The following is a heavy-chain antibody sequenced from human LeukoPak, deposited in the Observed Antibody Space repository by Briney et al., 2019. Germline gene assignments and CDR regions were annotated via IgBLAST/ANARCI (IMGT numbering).Heavy chain of an antibody. Sequence: VASVKVSCKASGGTFSSYAISWVRQAPGQGLEWMGGIIPIFGTANYAQKFQGRVTITADKSTSAAYMELSSLRSEDTAVYYCARHQRLVIEYYYYMDVWGKGTTVTVPS. CDR1: GGTFSSYA. V-gene: IGHV1-69*06. CDR2: IIPIFGTA. J-gene: IGHJ6*03. D-gene: IGHD3-9*01. CDR3: ARHQRLVIEYYYYMDV.